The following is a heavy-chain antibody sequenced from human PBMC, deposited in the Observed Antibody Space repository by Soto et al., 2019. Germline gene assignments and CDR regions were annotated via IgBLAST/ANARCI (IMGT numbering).Heavy chain of an antibody. CDR2: IYYSGST. CDR1: GGSISSYY. CDR3: ARSWHSGYDIYYYYYMDV. V-gene: IGHV4-59*01. J-gene: IGHJ6*03. Sequence: SETLSLTCTVSGGSISSYYWSWILQPPWKGLEWIGYIYYSGSTNYNPSLKSRVTISVDTSKNQFSLKLSSVTAADTAVYYCARSWHSGYDIYYYYYMDVWGKGTTVTVSS. D-gene: IGHD5-12*01.